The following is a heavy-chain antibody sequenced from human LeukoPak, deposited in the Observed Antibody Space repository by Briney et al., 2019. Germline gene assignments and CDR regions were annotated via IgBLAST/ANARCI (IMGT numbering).Heavy chain of an antibody. D-gene: IGHD2-15*01. Sequence: GGSLRLSCAASGFTFSSYGMSWVRQPPGKALEWVSGIRGSGGSTYYADSVKGRFTISRDNSKNTLYLQMNSLRAEDTAVYYCAKDRRVVAHFDYWGQGTLVTVSS. CDR2: IRGSGGST. CDR1: GFTFSSYG. CDR3: AKDRRVVAHFDY. J-gene: IGHJ4*02. V-gene: IGHV3-23*01.